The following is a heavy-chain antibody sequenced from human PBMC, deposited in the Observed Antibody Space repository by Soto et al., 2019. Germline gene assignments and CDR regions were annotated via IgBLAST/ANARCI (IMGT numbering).Heavy chain of an antibody. J-gene: IGHJ3*02. D-gene: IGHD1-1*01. V-gene: IGHV5-51*01. Sequence: PGESLKISCKGSGYSFTSYWIGWVRQMPGKGLEWMGIIYPGDSDTRYSPSFQGQVTISAGKSISTAYLQWSSLKASDTAMYYCARRSPLGAEQRDAFDIWGPGTMVTVSS. CDR2: IYPGDSDT. CDR1: GYSFTSYW. CDR3: ARRSPLGAEQRDAFDI.